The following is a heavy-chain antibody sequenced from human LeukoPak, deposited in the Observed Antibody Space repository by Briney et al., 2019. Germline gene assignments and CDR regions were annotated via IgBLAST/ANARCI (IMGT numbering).Heavy chain of an antibody. J-gene: IGHJ6*02. Sequence: PGGSLRLSCAASGFTFSSYAMSWVRQAPGKGLEWVAVISYDGSNKYYADSVKGRFTISRDNSKNTLYLQMNSLRAEDTAVYYCAQPGDIYYYYGMDVWGQGTTVTVSS. CDR1: GFTFSSYA. CDR2: ISYDGSNK. CDR3: AQPGDIYYYYGMDV. V-gene: IGHV3-30*18. D-gene: IGHD2-15*01.